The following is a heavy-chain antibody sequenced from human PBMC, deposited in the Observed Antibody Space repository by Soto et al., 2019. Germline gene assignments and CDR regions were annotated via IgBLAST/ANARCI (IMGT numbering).Heavy chain of an antibody. J-gene: IGHJ4*02. CDR1: GFTFSSYA. V-gene: IGHV3-30*18. Sequence: QVQLVESGGDVVQAGRSLRLSCVASGFTFSSYAMHWVRRAPGKGLEWMTIISYDGNNRYYADSVKGRFTISRDNSKNTLSLQMNSLRPEDTAVYYCAKLGFDSSGASSLFDAWGQGTLVTVSS. D-gene: IGHD3-22*01. CDR3: AKLGFDSSGASSLFDA. CDR2: ISYDGNNR.